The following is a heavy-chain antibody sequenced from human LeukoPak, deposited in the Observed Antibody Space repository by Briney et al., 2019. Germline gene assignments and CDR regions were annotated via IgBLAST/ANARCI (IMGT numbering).Heavy chain of an antibody. D-gene: IGHD5-12*01. CDR2: IIGSSCTT. CDR3: AKGAYDYIEIAYFDY. V-gene: IGHV3-23*01. Sequence: GGSLRLSCVASGFSFNNYAMNWVRQAPGKGLDWVSLIIGSSCTTFYADSVKGRFTISRDKYKSTLYLKMNSLRAEDTAVYYCAKGAYDYIEIAYFDYWGQGSLVTVSS. J-gene: IGHJ4*02. CDR1: GFSFNNYA.